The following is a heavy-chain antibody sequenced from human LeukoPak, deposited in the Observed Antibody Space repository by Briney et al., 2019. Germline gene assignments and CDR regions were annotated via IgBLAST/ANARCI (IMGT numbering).Heavy chain of an antibody. Sequence: GGSLRLSCAASGFTFSTYDMHWVRRATGKGLEWVSTIGTAGDTYYLDSVKGRFTISRENAKNSLYLQMNSLRAGDTAIYYCTREGAHDAFDIWGRGTMVSVSS. CDR2: IGTAGDT. J-gene: IGHJ3*02. CDR3: TREGAHDAFDI. V-gene: IGHV3-13*04. D-gene: IGHD4/OR15-4a*01. CDR1: GFTFSTYD.